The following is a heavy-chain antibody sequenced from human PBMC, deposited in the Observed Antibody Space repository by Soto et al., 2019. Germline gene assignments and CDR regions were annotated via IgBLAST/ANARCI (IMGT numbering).Heavy chain of an antibody. CDR1: GGSISSSSYY. CDR2: IYYSGST. D-gene: IGHD6-13*01. Sequence: SETLSLTCTVSGGSISSSSYYWGWIRQPPGKGLEWIGSIYYSGSTYYNPSLKSRVTISVDTSKNQFSLKLSSVTAADTAVYYCAGHADLGSSWYGNWFDPWGQGTLVTVSS. V-gene: IGHV4-39*01. CDR3: AGHADLGSSWYGNWFDP. J-gene: IGHJ5*02.